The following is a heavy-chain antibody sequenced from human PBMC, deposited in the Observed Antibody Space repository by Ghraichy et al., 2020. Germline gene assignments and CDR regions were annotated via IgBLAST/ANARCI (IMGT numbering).Heavy chain of an antibody. CDR1: GFALSSFG. Sequence: GGSLRLSCAASGFALSSFGMHWVRQAPGKGLEWVALIWYDGSNQYHGDSVKGRITISRDNSKDTVYLQMDSLRDEDTAVYYCARDPLQAQGGPAGTRLWGYYMDVWGKGTAVTVTS. D-gene: IGHD6-19*01. J-gene: IGHJ6*03. V-gene: IGHV3-33*01. CDR3: ARDPLQAQGGPAGTRLWGYYMDV. CDR2: IWYDGSNQ.